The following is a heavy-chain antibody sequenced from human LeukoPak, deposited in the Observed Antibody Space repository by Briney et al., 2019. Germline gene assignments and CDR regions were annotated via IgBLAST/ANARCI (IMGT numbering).Heavy chain of an antibody. J-gene: IGHJ6*03. Sequence: ASVKVSCKASGYTFTSYDINWARQATGQGLEWMGWMNPNSGNTGYAQKFQGRVTMTKNTSITTAYMDLGSLRSEDTAVYYCARALSWTTESYYYMDVWGKGTTVTVSS. D-gene: IGHD3/OR15-3a*01. CDR2: MNPNSGNT. CDR1: GYTFTSYD. V-gene: IGHV1-8*01. CDR3: ARALSWTTESYYYMDV.